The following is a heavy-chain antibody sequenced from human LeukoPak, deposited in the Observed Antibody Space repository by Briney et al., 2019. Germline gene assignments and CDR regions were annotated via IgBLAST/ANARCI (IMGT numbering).Heavy chain of an antibody. CDR2: ISGSGGST. V-gene: IGHV3-23*01. D-gene: IGHD6-19*01. J-gene: IGHJ4*02. Sequence: GASLRLSCAASGFTFSSYAMSWVRQAPGKGLEWVSAISGSGGSTYYADSVKGRFTISRDNSKNTLYLQMNSLRAEDTAVYYCAKAPVAHKYYFDYWGQGTLVTVSS. CDR1: GFTFSSYA. CDR3: AKAPVAHKYYFDY.